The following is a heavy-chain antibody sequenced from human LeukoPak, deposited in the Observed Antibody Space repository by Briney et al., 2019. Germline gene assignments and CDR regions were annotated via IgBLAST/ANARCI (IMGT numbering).Heavy chain of an antibody. CDR3: ARDRRPIAAAVYYYYYMDV. V-gene: IGHV1-2*02. D-gene: IGHD6-13*01. CDR2: INPNSGGT. J-gene: IGHJ6*03. CDR1: GYTFTGYY. Sequence: ASVKVSCKASGYTFTGYYMHWVRQAPRQGLEWMGWINPNSGGTNYAQKFQGRVTMTRDTSISTAYMELSRLRSDDTAVYYCARDRRPIAAAVYYYYYMDVWGKGTTVTVSS.